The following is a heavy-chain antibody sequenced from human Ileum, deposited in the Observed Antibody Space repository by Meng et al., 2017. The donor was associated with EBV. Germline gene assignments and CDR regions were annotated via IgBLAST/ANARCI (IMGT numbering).Heavy chain of an antibody. V-gene: IGHV4-61*08. CDR2: MSYTGST. Sequence: HLQEPGPGLVKPSDTLSLPCSVSNGSVSSYGYYWTWIRQPPGKGLEWIGYMSYTGSTNYKSTLKSRVTISVDKSKNQFSLKLSSVTAADTAVYYCARERGGGDRGIQWGQGTLVTVSS. D-gene: IGHD2-21*02. CDR1: NGSVSSYGYY. CDR3: ARERGGGDRGIQ. J-gene: IGHJ4*02.